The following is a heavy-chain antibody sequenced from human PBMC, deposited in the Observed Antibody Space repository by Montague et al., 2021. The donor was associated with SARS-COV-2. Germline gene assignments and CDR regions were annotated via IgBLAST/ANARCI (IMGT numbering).Heavy chain of an antibody. CDR1: GGSFSSY. J-gene: IGHJ6*02. CDR2: ISHGGGT. D-gene: IGHD2-15*01. Sequence: SETLSLTCDVYGGSFSSYWSWIRQPPGRGLEWVGQISHGGGTNYNPSLKSRVTISVDTSKNQVSLKLSSVTAADTAVYYCASHCGGGRCYFGMDVWGQGTLLTVSS. V-gene: IGHV4-34*01. CDR3: ASHCGGGRCYFGMDV.